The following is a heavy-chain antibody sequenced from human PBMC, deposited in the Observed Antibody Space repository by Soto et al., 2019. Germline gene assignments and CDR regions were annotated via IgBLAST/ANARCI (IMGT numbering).Heavy chain of an antibody. CDR3: ARDRPPGSLYGMDA. Sequence: QIQLVQSGGEVEIPGASVTVSCEASGYIFTTYGLSWVRQTPAHGLEWMGWISADSGYTQYAQLLQGRVTMTRDTSTNTGYMQLRALTSDDTGIYYCARDRPPGSLYGMDAWGQGTAVTVSS. V-gene: IGHV1-18*01. D-gene: IGHD6-6*01. J-gene: IGHJ6*02. CDR2: ISADSGYT. CDR1: GYIFTTYG.